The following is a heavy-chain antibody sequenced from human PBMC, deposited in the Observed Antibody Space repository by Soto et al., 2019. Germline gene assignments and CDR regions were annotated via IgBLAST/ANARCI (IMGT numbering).Heavy chain of an antibody. CDR1: GFTFSSYA. Sequence: PGGSLRLSCAASGFTFSSYAMSWVRQAPGKGLEWVSAISGSGGSTYYADSVKGRFTISRDNSKNTLYLQMNSLRAEDTAVYYCAKIRLGSSSLYTGPRYFLPYYYYGMDVWGQGTTVTVSS. D-gene: IGHD3-9*01. V-gene: IGHV3-23*01. CDR2: ISGSGGST. J-gene: IGHJ6*02. CDR3: AKIRLGSSSLYTGPRYFLPYYYYGMDV.